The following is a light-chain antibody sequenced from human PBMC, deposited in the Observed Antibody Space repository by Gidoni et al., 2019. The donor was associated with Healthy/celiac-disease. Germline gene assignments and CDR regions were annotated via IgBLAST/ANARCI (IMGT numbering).Light chain of an antibody. CDR3: QQSYSTAIT. J-gene: IGKJ5*01. Sequence: DIQMTQSPSSLSASVVERVTITCRASQSISSYLNWYQQKPGKAPKLLIYAASSLQSGVPSRFSGSGSVIDFTLTISSLQPEDFATYYCQQSYSTAITFGQGTRLEIK. CDR2: AAS. V-gene: IGKV1-39*01. CDR1: QSISSY.